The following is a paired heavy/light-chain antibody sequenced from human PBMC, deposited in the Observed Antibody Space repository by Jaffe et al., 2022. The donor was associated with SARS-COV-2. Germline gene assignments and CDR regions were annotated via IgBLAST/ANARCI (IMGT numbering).Light chain of an antibody. J-gene: IGKJ3*01. CDR1: QSIGSS. CDR2: YAS. CDR3: HQSSSLPFT. Sequence: EIVLTQSPDFQSVTPKEKVTITCRASQSIGSSLHWYQQKPDQSPKLLIKYASQSISGVPSRFSGSGSGTDFTLTINSLEAEDAAAYYCHQSSSLPFTFGPGTKVDIK. V-gene: IGKV6D-21*02.
Heavy chain of an antibody. Sequence: EVQLVESGGGLVQPGRSLRLSCAASGFTFDDSAMHWVRQAPGKGLEWVSGINWNSGSLGYADSVKGRFTISRDNAKNSVYLQMNSLRAEDTAFYYCAKAPVGSYFPFDFWGQGTLVTVSS. V-gene: IGHV3-9*01. D-gene: IGHD1-26*01. CDR2: INWNSGSL. CDR3: AKAPVGSYFPFDF. CDR1: GFTFDDSA. J-gene: IGHJ4*02.